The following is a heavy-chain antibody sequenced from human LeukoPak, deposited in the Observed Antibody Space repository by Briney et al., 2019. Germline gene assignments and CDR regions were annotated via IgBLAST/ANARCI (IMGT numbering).Heavy chain of an antibody. CDR2: ISSSSSYI. Sequence: GGSLRLSCAASGFTFSSYSMNWVRQAPGKGLEWVSSISSSSSYIYYADSVKGRFTISRDNAKNSLYLQMNSLRAEDTAVYYCARSSVACTSFDYWGQGTLVTVSS. CDR3: ARSSVACTSFDY. J-gene: IGHJ4*02. V-gene: IGHV3-21*01. CDR1: GFTFSSYS. D-gene: IGHD6-19*01.